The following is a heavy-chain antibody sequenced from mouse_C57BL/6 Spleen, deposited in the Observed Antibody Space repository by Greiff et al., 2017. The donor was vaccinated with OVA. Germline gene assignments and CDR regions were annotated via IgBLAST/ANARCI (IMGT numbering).Heavy chain of an antibody. CDR1: GYTFTDYE. CDR3: TGSGVTRVDY. J-gene: IGHJ2*01. D-gene: IGHD2-2*01. Sequence: VQLQQSGAELVRPGASVTLSCKASGYTFTDYEMHWVKQTPGHGLEWIGAIDPETGGTAYNQKFKGKATLTADKSSSTAYMELRSLTSEDSAGYYCTGSGVTRVDYWGQGTTLTVSS. CDR2: IDPETGGT. V-gene: IGHV1-15*01.